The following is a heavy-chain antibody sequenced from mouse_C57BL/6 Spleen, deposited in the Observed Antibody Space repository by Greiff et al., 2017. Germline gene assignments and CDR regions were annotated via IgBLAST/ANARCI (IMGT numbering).Heavy chain of an antibody. V-gene: IGHV1-80*01. J-gene: IGHJ1*03. CDR2: LYPGDGDT. D-gene: IGHD2-5*01. CDR1: GYAFSSYW. Sequence: VKLMESGAELVKPGASVKISCKASGYAFSSYWMNWVKQRPGKGLEWIGQLYPGDGDTTYNGKFKGKATLTADKSSSTAYMQLSSLTSEDSAVYFCARCYSNYWYFDVWGTGTTVTVSS. CDR3: ARCYSNYWYFDV.